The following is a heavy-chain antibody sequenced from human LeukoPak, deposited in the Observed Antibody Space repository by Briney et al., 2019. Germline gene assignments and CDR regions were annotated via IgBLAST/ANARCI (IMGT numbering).Heavy chain of an antibody. V-gene: IGHV3-23*01. CDR3: AKGRGYFYDYPFDY. D-gene: IGHD5-18*01. CDR1: GFTFSSYA. Sequence: GGSLRLPSAASGFTFSSYAMSWVRQAPGKGLEWVSTFSDSGGTTYYADSVKGRFTISRDNSKNTLYLQMNSLRAEGTAVYYCAKGRGYFYDYPFDYWGQGTLVTVSS. CDR2: FSDSGGTT. J-gene: IGHJ4*02.